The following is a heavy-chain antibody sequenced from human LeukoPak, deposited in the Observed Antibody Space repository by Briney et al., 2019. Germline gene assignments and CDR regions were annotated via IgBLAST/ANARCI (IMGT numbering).Heavy chain of an antibody. CDR3: ARDPTVTTGTNDY. CDR1: RGSFSGYY. CDR2: INHSGST. V-gene: IGHV4-34*01. J-gene: IGHJ4*02. D-gene: IGHD4-17*01. Sequence: SETLSLTCAVYRGSFSGYYWSWIRQPPGKGLEWIGEINHSGSTNYNPSLKSRVTISVDTSKNQFSLKLSSVTAADTAVYYCARDPTVTTGTNDYWGQGTLVTVSS.